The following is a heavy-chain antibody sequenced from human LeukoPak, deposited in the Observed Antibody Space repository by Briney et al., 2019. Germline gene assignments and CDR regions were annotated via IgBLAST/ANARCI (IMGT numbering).Heavy chain of an antibody. CDR3: ARPTGYYYDSSGYGEKNDAFDI. J-gene: IGHJ3*02. Sequence: ASVKVSCKASGYTFTGYYMHWVRQAPGQGLEWMGWINPNSGGTNYAQKFQGRVTMTRDTSISTAYMELSRLRSEDTAVYYCARPTGYYYDSSGYGEKNDAFDIWGQGTMVTVSS. CDR2: INPNSGGT. D-gene: IGHD3-22*01. CDR1: GYTFTGYY. V-gene: IGHV1-2*02.